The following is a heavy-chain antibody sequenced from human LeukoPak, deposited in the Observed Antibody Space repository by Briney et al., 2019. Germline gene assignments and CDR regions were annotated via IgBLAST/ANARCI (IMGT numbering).Heavy chain of an antibody. Sequence: ASVKVSCKASGYTFTGYYMHWGRQAPGQGLEWMGWINPNSGDTNYAQKFQGRVTMTRDTSISTAYMELSGLRSDDTAVYYCASARWSGQSADFDYWGQGTLVTVSS. V-gene: IGHV1-2*02. D-gene: IGHD2-15*01. CDR1: GYTFTGYY. J-gene: IGHJ4*02. CDR3: ASARWSGQSADFDY. CDR2: INPNSGDT.